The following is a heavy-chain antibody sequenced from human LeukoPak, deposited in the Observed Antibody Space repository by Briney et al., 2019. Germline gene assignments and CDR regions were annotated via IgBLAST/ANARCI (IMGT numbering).Heavy chain of an antibody. CDR1: GYTFTSYG. CDR3: ARVYYYYGMDV. Sequence: ASVKVSCKASGYTFTSYGISWVRQAPGQGLEWMGWISAYNGNTNYAQKLQGRVTMTTDTSTSTAYMELRSLRSEDTAVYYCARVYYYYGMDVWGQGTTVTVSS. V-gene: IGHV1-18*01. CDR2: ISAYNGNT. J-gene: IGHJ6*02.